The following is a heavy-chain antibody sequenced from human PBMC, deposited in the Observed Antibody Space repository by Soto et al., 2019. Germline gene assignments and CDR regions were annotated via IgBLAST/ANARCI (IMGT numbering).Heavy chain of an antibody. CDR3: ARGDYDFWSGYPSFDY. J-gene: IGHJ4*02. Sequence: GGSLRLSCAASGFTFSSYSMNWVRQAPGKGLEWVSYISSSSSTIYYADSVKGRFTISRDNAKNSLYLQMNSLRDEDTAVYYCARGDYDFWSGYPSFDYWGQGTLVTVSS. CDR2: ISSSSSTI. CDR1: GFTFSSYS. V-gene: IGHV3-48*02. D-gene: IGHD3-3*01.